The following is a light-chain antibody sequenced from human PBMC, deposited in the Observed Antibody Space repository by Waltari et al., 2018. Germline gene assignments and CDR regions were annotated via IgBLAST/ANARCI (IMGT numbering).Light chain of an antibody. J-gene: IGLJ2*01. V-gene: IGLV2-14*03. Sequence: SALTQPASVSGSHGQSITISCTGTSSDIGSYNYVSWYQQHPGKAPKLMLYDVSNRPSGVSSRFSGSKSGNTASLTISGLQTEDEADYYCNSYTSSNTLVFGGGTKLTVL. CDR2: DVS. CDR3: NSYTSSNTLV. CDR1: SSDIGSYNY.